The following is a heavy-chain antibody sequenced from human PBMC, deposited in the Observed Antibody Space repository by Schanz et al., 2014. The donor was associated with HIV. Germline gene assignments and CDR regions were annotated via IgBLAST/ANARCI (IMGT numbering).Heavy chain of an antibody. CDR1: GYTFTGYY. CDR2: INPKSGGT. D-gene: IGHD3-9*01. Sequence: QVQLVQSGAEVQKPGASVKVSCKASGYTFTGYYMHWVRQAPGQGLEWMGWINPKSGGTNYAQKFQGRVTMTTDTSTSTAYMELRSLTSDDTAVYYCARDHITIFLDPWGQGTLVTVSS. CDR3: ARDHITIFLDP. J-gene: IGHJ5*02. V-gene: IGHV1-2*02.